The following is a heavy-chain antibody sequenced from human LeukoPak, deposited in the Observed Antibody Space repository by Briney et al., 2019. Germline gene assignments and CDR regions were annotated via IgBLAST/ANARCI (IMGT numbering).Heavy chain of an antibody. CDR2: IYSGADT. CDR1: GFSVSTKY. J-gene: IGHJ2*01. V-gene: IGHV3-53*01. Sequence: GGSLTLSCAASGFSVSTKYMNWVRQAPGKGLEWVSIIYSGADTYYADSVKGRFTISRDTSKNTLFLHMNSLRVEDTAVYYCARVGDHYHWYLDLWGRGTLVSVSS. D-gene: IGHD3-10*01. CDR3: ARVGDHYHWYLDL.